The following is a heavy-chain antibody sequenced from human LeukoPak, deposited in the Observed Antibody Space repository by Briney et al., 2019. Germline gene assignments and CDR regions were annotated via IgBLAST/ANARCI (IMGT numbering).Heavy chain of an antibody. J-gene: IGHJ4*02. CDR3: AREGYCSGGSCSGDY. CDR1: GYSISSGYY. V-gene: IGHV4-38-2*02. D-gene: IGHD2-15*01. CDR2: IYHSGST. Sequence: SETLSLTCTVSGYSISSGYYWGWIRQPPRKGLEWIGSIYHSGSTYYNPSLKSRVTISVDTSKNQFSLKLSSVTAADTAVYYCAREGYCSGGSCSGDYWGQGTLVTVSS.